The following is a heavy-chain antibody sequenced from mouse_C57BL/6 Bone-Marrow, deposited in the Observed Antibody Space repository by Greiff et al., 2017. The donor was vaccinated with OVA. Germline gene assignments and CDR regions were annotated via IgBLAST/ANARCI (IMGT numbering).Heavy chain of an antibody. CDR2: INPNNGGT. J-gene: IGHJ3*01. Sequence: VHVKQSGPELVKPGASVKMSCKASGYTFTDYNMHWVKQSHGKSLEWIGYINPNNGGTSYNQKFKGKATLTVNKSSSTAYMELRSLTSEDSAVYYCAHLLSFAYWGQGTLVTVSA. D-gene: IGHD2-1*01. V-gene: IGHV1-22*01. CDR3: AHLLSFAY. CDR1: GYTFTDYN.